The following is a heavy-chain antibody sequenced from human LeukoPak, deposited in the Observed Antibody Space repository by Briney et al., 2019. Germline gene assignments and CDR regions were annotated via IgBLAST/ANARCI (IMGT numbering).Heavy chain of an antibody. CDR3: ARGRDGYKFDY. D-gene: IGHD5-24*01. V-gene: IGHV4-59*01. J-gene: IGHJ4*02. Sequence: SETLSLTCTVSGGSINSYYWTWIRQPPGKGLDWIGYIYYTMSTNYNPSLKSRVTISLDTSKREFSLRLSSVTAADTAVYYCARGRDGYKFDYWGQGTLVTVSS. CDR2: IYYTMST. CDR1: GGSINSYY.